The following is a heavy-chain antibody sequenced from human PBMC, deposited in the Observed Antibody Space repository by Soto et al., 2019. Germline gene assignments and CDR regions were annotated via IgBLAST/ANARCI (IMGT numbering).Heavy chain of an antibody. J-gene: IGHJ4*02. V-gene: IGHV1-69*13. Sequence: SVKVSCKASGGPFSSYAISWVRQAPGQGLEWMGGIIPIFGTANYAQKFQGRVTITADESTSTAYMELSSLRSEDTAVYYCAKSIGEEMATLRDWGKGTLVTVSS. CDR2: IIPIFGTA. CDR1: GGPFSSYA. D-gene: IGHD3-10*01. CDR3: AKSIGEEMATLRD.